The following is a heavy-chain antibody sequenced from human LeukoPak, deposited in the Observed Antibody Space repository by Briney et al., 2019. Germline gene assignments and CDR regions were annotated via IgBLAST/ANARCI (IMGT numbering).Heavy chain of an antibody. V-gene: IGHV3-48*03. CDR2: ISSSGSTI. CDR3: SKEELLWFGELLAPFDY. D-gene: IGHD3-10*01. Sequence: GGSLRLSYAASGFTFSSYEMNWVRQAPGKGLEWVSYISSSGSTIYYADSVKGRFTISRDNSKKTLYLQVNSLKVEDTAVYYCSKEELLWFGELLAPFDYWGQGTLVIVSS. CDR1: GFTFSSYE. J-gene: IGHJ4*02.